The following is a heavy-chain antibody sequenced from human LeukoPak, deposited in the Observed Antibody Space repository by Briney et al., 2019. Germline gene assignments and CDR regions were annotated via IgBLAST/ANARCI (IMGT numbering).Heavy chain of an antibody. V-gene: IGHV1-18*01. J-gene: IGHJ6*02. CDR3: ARDRDSSSSLYYYYYGMDV. CDR2: ISAYNGNT. D-gene: IGHD6-6*01. CDR1: GYTFTSYG. Sequence: ASVQVSCKASGYTFTSYGISWVRQAPGQGLEWMGWISAYNGNTNYAQKLQGRVTMTTDTSTSTAYMELRSLRSDDTAVYYCARDRDSSSSLYYYYYGMDVWGQGTTVTVSS.